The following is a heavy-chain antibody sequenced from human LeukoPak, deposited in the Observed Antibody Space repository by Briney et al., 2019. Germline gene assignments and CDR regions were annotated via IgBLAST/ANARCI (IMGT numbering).Heavy chain of an antibody. V-gene: IGHV3-7*01. J-gene: IGHJ4*02. Sequence: PGGSLRLSCAASGFTFSTYWMTWARQAPGKGLEWVATIKPDGSEEYYVDSVKGRFTISRDNAKNALYLQMSSLRAEDTAVYHCAREAFNYGDHYFDYWGQGTLVTVSS. CDR1: GFTFSTYW. CDR3: AREAFNYGDHYFDY. D-gene: IGHD4-17*01. CDR2: IKPDGSEE.